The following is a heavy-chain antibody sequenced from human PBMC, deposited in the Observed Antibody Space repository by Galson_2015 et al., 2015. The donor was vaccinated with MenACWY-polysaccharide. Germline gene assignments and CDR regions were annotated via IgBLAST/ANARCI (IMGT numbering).Heavy chain of an antibody. CDR1: GYTFTGYY. Sequence: SVKVSCKASGYTFTGYYMHWVRQAPGQGLEWMGWINPNSGGTNYAQKFQGRVTMTRDTSISTAYMELSRLRSDDTAVYYCALSHMVRGSPLDYWGQGTLVTVSS. J-gene: IGHJ4*02. V-gene: IGHV1-2*02. CDR2: INPNSGGT. D-gene: IGHD3-10*01. CDR3: ALSHMVRGSPLDY.